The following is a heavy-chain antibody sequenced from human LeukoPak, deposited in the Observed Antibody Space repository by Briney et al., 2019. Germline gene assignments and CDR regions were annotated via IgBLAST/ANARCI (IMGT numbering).Heavy chain of an antibody. CDR3: ARSTIAAAGNVEY. V-gene: IGHV4-59*01. J-gene: IGHJ4*02. Sequence: SETLSLTCTVSGGSISSYYWSWIRQAPGKGLEWIGYIYYSGSTGRSINYNPSLKSRVTISVDTSKNQFSLKLSSVTAADTAMYYCARSTIAAAGNVEYRGQGTLVTVSS. CDR2: IYYSGSTGRSI. CDR1: GGSISSYY. D-gene: IGHD6-13*01.